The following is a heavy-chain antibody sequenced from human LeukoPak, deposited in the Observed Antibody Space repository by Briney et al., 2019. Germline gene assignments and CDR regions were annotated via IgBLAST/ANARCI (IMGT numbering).Heavy chain of an antibody. CDR1: GFTFSTYG. D-gene: IGHD3-22*01. CDR2: IRIDESNE. V-gene: IGHV3-30*02. Sequence: GGSLRLSCTASGFTFSTYGIHWVRQAPGKGLEWVAFIRIDESNEYYVDSVKGRFTISTDNSKNTPYLQLGSLRVEDTAVYFCAKVISSGFYSSAFDIWGQGTMVTVSS. CDR3: AKVISSGFYSSAFDI. J-gene: IGHJ3*02.